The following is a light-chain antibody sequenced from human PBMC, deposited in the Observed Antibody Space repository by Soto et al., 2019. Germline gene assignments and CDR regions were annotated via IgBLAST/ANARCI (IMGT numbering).Light chain of an antibody. V-gene: IGKV1-39*01. Sequence: DIQMTQSPSSLSASVGDRVTITCRASQSIGCYLNWYQQKPGKAPKLLIYAASSLESGVPSRFSGSGSGTQFTLTISSLQPEDFATYYCQQCYSNPRTFGQGTKVEIK. CDR3: QQCYSNPRT. J-gene: IGKJ1*01. CDR2: AAS. CDR1: QSIGCY.